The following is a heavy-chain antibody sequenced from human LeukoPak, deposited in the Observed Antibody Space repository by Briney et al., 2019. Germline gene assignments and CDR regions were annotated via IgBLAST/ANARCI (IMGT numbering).Heavy chain of an antibody. CDR1: GFTFSSYE. CDR3: AKVTGSGDFDY. V-gene: IGHV3-48*03. CDR2: ISSSGSTI. Sequence: QAGGSLRLSCAASGFTFSSYEMNWVRQAPGKGLEWVSYISSSGSTIYYADSVKGRFTISRDNAKNSLYLQMNSLRAEDTAVYYCAKVTGSGDFDYWGQGTLVTVS. J-gene: IGHJ4*02. D-gene: IGHD3-10*01.